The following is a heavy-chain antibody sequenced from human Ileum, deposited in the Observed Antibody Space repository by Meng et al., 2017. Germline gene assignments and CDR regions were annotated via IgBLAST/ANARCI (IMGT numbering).Heavy chain of an antibody. V-gene: IGHV3-43*01. CDR2: VSSDGTET. D-gene: IGHD5-12*01. Sequence: GESLKISCAASGFTFHGYHMHWVRLAPGKGLEWVSLVSSDGTETSYAESVRGRFTTSRDNTKNSLFLHINSLTTEDTALYYCAKDNRGSIDYWGQGTLVTVSS. CDR1: GFTFHGYH. CDR3: AKDNRGSIDY. J-gene: IGHJ4*02.